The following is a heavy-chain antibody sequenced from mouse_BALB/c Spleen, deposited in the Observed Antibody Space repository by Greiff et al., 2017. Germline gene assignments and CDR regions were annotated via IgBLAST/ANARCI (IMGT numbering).Heavy chain of an antibody. CDR2: IRNKANGYTT. V-gene: IGHV7-3*02. J-gene: IGHJ4*01. CDR1: GFTFTDYY. Sequence: DVMLVESGGGLVQPGGSLRLSCATSGFTFTDYYMSWVRQPPGKALEWLGFIRNKANGYTTEYSASVKGRFTISRDNSQSILYLQMNTLRAEDSATYYCARGLSYAMDYRGQGTSDTVSP. CDR3: ARGLSYAMDY.